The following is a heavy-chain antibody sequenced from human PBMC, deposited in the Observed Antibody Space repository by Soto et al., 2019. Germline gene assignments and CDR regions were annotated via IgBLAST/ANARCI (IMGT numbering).Heavy chain of an antibody. J-gene: IGHJ5*02. CDR1: GGSISSYY. CDR3: ARHGRYCSSTSCYYRWFDP. Sequence: PSETLSLTCTVSGGSISSYYWSWIRQPPGKGLEWIGYIYYSGSTNYNPSLKSRVTISVDTSKNQFSLKLSSVTAADTAVYYCARHGRYCSSTSCYYRWFDPWGQGTLVTVSS. CDR2: IYYSGST. D-gene: IGHD2-2*01. V-gene: IGHV4-59*08.